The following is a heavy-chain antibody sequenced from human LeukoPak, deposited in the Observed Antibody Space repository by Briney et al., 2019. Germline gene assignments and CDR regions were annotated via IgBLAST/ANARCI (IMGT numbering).Heavy chain of an antibody. Sequence: GGSLRLSCAASGFTFSTSSMSRVRQAPGRGLEWVSLFSGSSGRTYYADSVKGRFTISRDNSRNTLYLHMNSLRAEDTAIYYCAKRYCSGGSCYHRYFDYWGQGTLVTVSS. J-gene: IGHJ4*02. CDR2: FSGSSGRT. D-gene: IGHD2-15*01. CDR3: AKRYCSGGSCYHRYFDY. CDR1: GFTFSTSS. V-gene: IGHV3-23*01.